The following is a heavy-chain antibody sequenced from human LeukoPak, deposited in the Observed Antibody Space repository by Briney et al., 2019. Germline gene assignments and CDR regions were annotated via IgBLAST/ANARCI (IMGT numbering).Heavy chain of an antibody. J-gene: IGHJ4*02. CDR2: IYYSGST. CDR1: GGSISSYY. D-gene: IGHD6-13*01. V-gene: IGHV4-59*01. CDR3: ARVTSSWSFDY. Sequence: SETLSLTCSVSGGSISSYYWSWIRQPPGKGLEWIGYIYYSGSTNHNHSLKSRVTISVDTSKNQFSLKLSSVTAADTAVYYCARVTSSWSFDYWGQGTLVTVSS.